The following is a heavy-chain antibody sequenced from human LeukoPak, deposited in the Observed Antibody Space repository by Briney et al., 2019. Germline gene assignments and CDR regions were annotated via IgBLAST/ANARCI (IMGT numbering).Heavy chain of an antibody. J-gene: IGHJ4*02. V-gene: IGHV1-2*02. Sequence: ASVKVSCKASGYTFTGYYMHWVRQAPGQGLEWMGWINPNSGGTNYAQKFQGRVTMTRDTSISTAYMELSRLRSDDTAVYYCARDRGSSSSRVYYFDYWGQGTLVTVSS. CDR3: ARDRGSSSSRVYYFDY. CDR2: INPNSGGT. D-gene: IGHD6-6*01. CDR1: GYTFTGYY.